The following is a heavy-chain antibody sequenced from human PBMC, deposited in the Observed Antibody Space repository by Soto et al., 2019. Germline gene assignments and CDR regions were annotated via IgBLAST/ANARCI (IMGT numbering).Heavy chain of an antibody. V-gene: IGHV3-33*01. Sequence: PWVSLRLSWAASGFIFSSHGMHWVRQAPGKGLEWVAVIWYAGSSKFYADSVKGRFTISRDNSKNTLYLEMNSLRAEDTAVYYCAREPYSDYGMDVWGQGTPVTVSS. D-gene: IGHD1-26*01. CDR2: IWYAGSSK. J-gene: IGHJ6*02. CDR1: GFIFSSHG. CDR3: AREPYSDYGMDV.